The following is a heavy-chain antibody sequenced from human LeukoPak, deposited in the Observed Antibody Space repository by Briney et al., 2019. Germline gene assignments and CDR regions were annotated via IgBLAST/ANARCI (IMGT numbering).Heavy chain of an antibody. V-gene: IGHV3-23*01. CDR3: AKDLDAVYYDILTGTSPPGY. Sequence: GGSLRLSCAASGFTFSSYAMSWVRQAPGKGLEWVSAISGSGGSTYYADSVKGRFTISRDNSKNTLYLQMNSLRAEDTAVYYCAKDLDAVYYDILTGTSPPGYWGQGTLVTVSS. J-gene: IGHJ4*02. CDR2: ISGSGGST. D-gene: IGHD3-9*01. CDR1: GFTFSSYA.